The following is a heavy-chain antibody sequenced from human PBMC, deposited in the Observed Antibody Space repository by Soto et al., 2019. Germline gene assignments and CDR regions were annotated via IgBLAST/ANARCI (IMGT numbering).Heavy chain of an antibody. CDR1: GFTFSSYG. Sequence: PGGSLRLSCAASGFTFSSYGMHWVRQAPGKGLEWVAVISYDGSNKYYADSVKGRFTISRDNSKNTLYLQMNSLRAEDTAVYYCAKDAPYCGGDCLNWFDPWGQGTLVTVSS. CDR2: ISYDGSNK. CDR3: AKDAPYCGGDCLNWFDP. J-gene: IGHJ5*02. D-gene: IGHD2-21*02. V-gene: IGHV3-30*18.